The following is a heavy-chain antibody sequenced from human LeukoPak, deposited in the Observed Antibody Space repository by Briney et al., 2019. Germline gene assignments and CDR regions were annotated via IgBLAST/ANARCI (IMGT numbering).Heavy chain of an antibody. D-gene: IGHD2-21*02. CDR2: ISSSSSTI. Sequence: TGGSLTLSCAASGFTFSSYSMTWVRQAPGKGLEWVSYISSSSSTIYYAGSVKGRFTISRDNAKNSLYLQMNSLRAEDTAVYFCASRRPTVYWGQGTLVSVSS. CDR3: ASRRPTVY. CDR1: GFTFSSYS. V-gene: IGHV3-48*01. J-gene: IGHJ4*02.